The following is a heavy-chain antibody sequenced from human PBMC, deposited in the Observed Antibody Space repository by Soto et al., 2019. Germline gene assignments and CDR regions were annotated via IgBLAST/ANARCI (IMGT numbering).Heavy chain of an antibody. CDR1: GGSISSSNW. D-gene: IGHD3-10*01. CDR2: IYQSGSTGST. V-gene: IGHV4-4*02. Sequence: PSETLSLTCAVSGGSISSSNWWSWVRQPPGKGLEWIGEIYQSGSTGSTNNNPSLMSRVTISVDNSKNKFSLKLTSVTAADTAVYYCARDKWFGESNPDPYGMDVWGQGTTVTVSS. CDR3: ARDKWFGESNPDPYGMDV. J-gene: IGHJ6*02.